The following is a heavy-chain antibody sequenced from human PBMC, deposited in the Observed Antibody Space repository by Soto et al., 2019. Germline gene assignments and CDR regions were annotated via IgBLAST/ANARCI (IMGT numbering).Heavy chain of an antibody. CDR2: ISYDGSNK. D-gene: IGHD5-18*01. V-gene: IGHV3-30*18. J-gene: IGHJ4*02. CDR1: GFTFSSYG. Sequence: QVQLVESGGGVVQSGRSLRLSCAASGFTFSSYGMHWVRQAPGKGLEWVAVISYDGSNKYYADSVKGRFTISRDNSKNTLYLQMNSLRAEDTAVYYCAKGGYSYPLDYWGQGTLVTVSS. CDR3: AKGGYSYPLDY.